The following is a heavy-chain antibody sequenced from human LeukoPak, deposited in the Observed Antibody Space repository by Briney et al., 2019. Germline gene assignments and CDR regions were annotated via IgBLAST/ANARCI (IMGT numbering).Heavy chain of an antibody. CDR1: GFTFSSYW. CDR3: ARVSFQRITIFGVVPYYYYYMDV. D-gene: IGHD3-3*01. J-gene: IGHJ6*03. CDR2: IKQDGSVK. V-gene: IGHV3-7*01. Sequence: SGRSLRLSCAASGFTFSSYWMSLVRQAPGKGLEWVSNIKQDGSVKYYVDSVKGRFTISRDNAKNSLYLQMNSLRAEDTAVYYWARVSFQRITIFGVVPYYYYYMDVWGKGTTVTVSS.